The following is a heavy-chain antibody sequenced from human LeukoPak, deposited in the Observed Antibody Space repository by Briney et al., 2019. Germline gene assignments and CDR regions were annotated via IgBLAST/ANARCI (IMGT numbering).Heavy chain of an antibody. D-gene: IGHD5-12*01. V-gene: IGHV3-66*01. CDR2: ISSGGST. CDR1: GFTVSSNY. CDR3: TRGRGAYSAYGFDC. J-gene: IGHJ4*02. Sequence: GGSLRLSCAASGFTVSSNYMSWVRQAPRKGLEWVSVISSGGSTYYADSVKGRFTISRDNSKNTLYLQMNSLRAEDTAVYYCTRGRGAYSAYGFDCWGQGTLVTVSS.